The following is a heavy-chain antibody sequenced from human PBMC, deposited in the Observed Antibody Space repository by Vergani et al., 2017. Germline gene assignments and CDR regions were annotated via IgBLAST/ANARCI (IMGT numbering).Heavy chain of an antibody. D-gene: IGHD3-16*01. CDR2: TNHSGST. V-gene: IGHV4-34*01. CDR1: GGSFSGYY. CDR3: ARGRGSRLYYYYMDV. J-gene: IGHJ6*03. Sequence: QVQLQQWGAGLLKPSETLSLTCAVYGGSFSGYYWSWIRQPPGKGLEWIGETNHSGSTNYNPSLKSRVTISVDTSKNRFSLKLSSVTAVDTAVYYCARGRGSRLYYYYMDVWCKGTSVTVS.